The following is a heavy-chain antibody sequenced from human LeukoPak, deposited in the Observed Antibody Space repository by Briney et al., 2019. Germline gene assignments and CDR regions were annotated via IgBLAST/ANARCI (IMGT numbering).Heavy chain of an antibody. CDR2: IYYSGST. CDR1: GGSISSSYYY. J-gene: IGHJ4*02. CDR3: QSRYLEWLLDY. Sequence: PSETLSLTCTVSGGSISSSYYYWGWIRQPPGKGLEWIGSIYYSGSTYYNPSLKSRVTISVDTSKNQFSLKLRSVTAADTAVYYCQSRYLEWLLDYWGQGTLVTVSS. V-gene: IGHV4-39*01. D-gene: IGHD3-3*01.